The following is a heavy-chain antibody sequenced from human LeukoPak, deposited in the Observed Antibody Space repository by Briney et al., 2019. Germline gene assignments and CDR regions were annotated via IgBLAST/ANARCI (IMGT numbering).Heavy chain of an antibody. J-gene: IGHJ6*02. CDR3: ARGRTYYYDTSGYYPSIYYGMDV. V-gene: IGHV4-34*01. Sequence: SETLSLTCAVSGGSFSGYYWYWIRQPPGKGLEWIGEINHGESTNYNPSLKSLATLSVDTSKNQLSLKMNSVTAADTAVYYCARGRTYYYDTSGYYPSIYYGMDVWGQGTTVIVSS. CDR1: GGSFSGYY. CDR2: INHGEST. D-gene: IGHD3-22*01.